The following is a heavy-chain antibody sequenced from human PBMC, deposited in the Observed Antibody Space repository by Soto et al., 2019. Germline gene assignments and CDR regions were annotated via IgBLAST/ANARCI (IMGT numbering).Heavy chain of an antibody. D-gene: IGHD2-2*01. CDR3: AIDRFVVVVPAAISGDYYYGMDV. V-gene: IGHV3-30-3*01. J-gene: IGHJ6*02. CDR1: GFTFSSYA. CDR2: ISYDGSNK. Sequence: GSLRLSCAASGFTFSSYAMHWVRQAPGKGLEWVAVISYDGSNKYYADSVKGRFTISRDNSKNTLYLQMNSLRAEDTAVYYCAIDRFVVVVPAAISGDYYYGMDVWGQGTTVTV.